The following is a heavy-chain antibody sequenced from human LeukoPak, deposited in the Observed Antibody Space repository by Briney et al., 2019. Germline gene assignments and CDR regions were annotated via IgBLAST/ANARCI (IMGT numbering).Heavy chain of an antibody. CDR1: GFTFSSYW. CDR3: ARGPPKPRGLDY. V-gene: IGHV3-7*01. J-gene: IGHJ4*02. Sequence: GGSLRLSCAASGFTFSSYWMSWVRQAPGKGLQWVANIKLDGSDKYYVDPVKGRFTISRDNAKQSLYLQMDSLRAEDTAIYYCARGPPKPRGLDYWGQGTLVTVSS. CDR2: IKLDGSDK.